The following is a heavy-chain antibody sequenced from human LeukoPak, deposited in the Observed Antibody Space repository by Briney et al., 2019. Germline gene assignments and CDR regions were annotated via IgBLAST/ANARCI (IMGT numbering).Heavy chain of an antibody. Sequence: MAGGSLRLSCAASGFTFSDYYMSWIRQAPGKGLEWVSYIGSSGSTIYYADSVKGRFTISRDNAKNSLYLQMNSLRSEDTAVYYCARDQTVAVPYYYGMDVWGQGTTVTVSS. CDR2: IGSSGSTI. J-gene: IGHJ6*02. V-gene: IGHV3-11*04. CDR1: GFTFSDYY. D-gene: IGHD6-19*01. CDR3: ARDQTVAVPYYYGMDV.